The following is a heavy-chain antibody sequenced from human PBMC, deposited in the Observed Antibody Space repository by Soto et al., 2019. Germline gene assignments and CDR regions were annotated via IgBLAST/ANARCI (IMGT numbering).Heavy chain of an antibody. V-gene: IGHV1-46*03. CDR2: INPSGGST. D-gene: IGHD1-26*01. CDR3: ARIRSIVGATSYYFDY. CDR1: GYTFTSYY. Sequence: ASVKVSCKASGYTFTSYYMHWVRQAPGQGLEWMGIINPSGGSTSYAQKFQGRVTMTRDTSTSTVYMELSSLRSEDTAVYYCARIRSIVGATSYYFDYWGQGTQVTVSS. J-gene: IGHJ4*02.